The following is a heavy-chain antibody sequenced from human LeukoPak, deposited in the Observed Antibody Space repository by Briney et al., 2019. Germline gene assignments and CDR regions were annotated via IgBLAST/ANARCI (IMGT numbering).Heavy chain of an antibody. CDR1: GFTFSDYY. CDR2: ISSSSTYT. V-gene: IGHV3-11*05. D-gene: IGHD6-25*01. Sequence: PGGSLRLSCAASGFTFSDYYMSWIRQAPGKGLEWLSKISSSSTYTNYADSVKGRFTISRDNAKNSLYLQMNSLRAEDTAVYYCARVRSSAWVFDYWGQGTLVTVSS. J-gene: IGHJ4*02. CDR3: ARVRSSAWVFDY.